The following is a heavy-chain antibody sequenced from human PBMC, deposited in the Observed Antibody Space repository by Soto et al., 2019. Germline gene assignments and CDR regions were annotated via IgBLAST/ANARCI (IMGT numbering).Heavy chain of an antibody. CDR3: VRCWGTGDGSNLGYNWFDP. CDR2: IRSKANNYAT. J-gene: IGHJ5*02. CDR1: GFTFSGSA. V-gene: IGHV3-73*01. D-gene: IGHD1-1*01. Sequence: GGSLRLSCAASGFTFSGSAMHWVRQASGKGLEWVGRIRSKANNYATAYAASINGRFTISRDDSKNTAYLHMNSLRAEDTAVYYCVRCWGTGDGSNLGYNWFDPWGQGTLVTVSS.